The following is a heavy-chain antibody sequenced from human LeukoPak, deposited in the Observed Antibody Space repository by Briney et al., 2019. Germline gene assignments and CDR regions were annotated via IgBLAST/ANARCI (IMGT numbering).Heavy chain of an antibody. CDR3: AKESSWGTVVTPGGPSA. CDR1: GFTFSTYA. V-gene: IGHV3-23*01. D-gene: IGHD4-23*01. CDR2: ISGSGGTT. J-gene: IGHJ5*02. Sequence: PGGSLRLSCAASGFTFSTYAMSWVCQAPGKGLEWVSAISGSGGTTYYADSVRGRFTVSRDNSKNTLYLQMNSLRAEDTAVYYCAKESSWGTVVTPGGPSAWGQGTLVTVSS.